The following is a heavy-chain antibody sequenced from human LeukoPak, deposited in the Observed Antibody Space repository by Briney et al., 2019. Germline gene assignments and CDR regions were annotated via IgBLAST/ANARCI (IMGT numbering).Heavy chain of an antibody. CDR2: ISSSSTYI. Sequence: GGSLRLSCAASGFSFSNCSMNWVRQAPGKGLEWVSSISSSSTYIYYADSLEGRFTISRDNVRHSLYLQMNSLRAEDTAVYYCAGDYEGNLAFDIWGQGTMVTVSS. D-gene: IGHD4-23*01. CDR1: GFSFSNCS. V-gene: IGHV3-21*01. J-gene: IGHJ3*02. CDR3: AGDYEGNLAFDI.